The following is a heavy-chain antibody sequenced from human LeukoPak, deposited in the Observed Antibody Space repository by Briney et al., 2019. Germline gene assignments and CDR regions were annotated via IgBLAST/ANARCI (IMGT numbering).Heavy chain of an antibody. Sequence: PSETLSLTCAVYGGSFSGYYWSWIRQPPGKGLEWIGEINHSGSTNYNPSLKSRVTISVDTSKNQFSLKLSSVTAADTAVYYCARFDNGSSGYSNYYFDYWGQGTLVTVSS. J-gene: IGHJ4*02. CDR3: ARFDNGSSGYSNYYFDY. CDR2: INHSGST. D-gene: IGHD3-22*01. CDR1: GGSFSGYY. V-gene: IGHV4-34*01.